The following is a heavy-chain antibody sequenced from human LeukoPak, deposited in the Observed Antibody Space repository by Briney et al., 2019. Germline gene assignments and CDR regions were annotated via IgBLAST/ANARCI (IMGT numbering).Heavy chain of an antibody. CDR1: GYSFTSYW. CDR2: IYPGDSDT. J-gene: IGHJ6*03. CDR3: ARHSGGSGGWYTHYYYMDV. D-gene: IGHD6-19*01. V-gene: IGHV5-51*01. Sequence: GESLKISCKGSGYSFTSYWIGWVRQMPGKGLEWMGIIYPGDSDTRYSPSFQGQVTISADKSISTAYLQWSSLKASDTAMYYCARHSGGSGGWYTHYYYMDVWGKGTTVTVSS.